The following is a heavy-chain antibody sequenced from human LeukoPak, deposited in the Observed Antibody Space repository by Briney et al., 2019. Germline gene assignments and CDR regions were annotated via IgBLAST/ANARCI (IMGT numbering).Heavy chain of an antibody. Sequence: PSETLSLNCTVSGGSISSYYWSWIRQPPGKGLEWFGYNYYSGSTNYNPSLKSRVTISVDTSKNQFSLKLSSVTAADTAVYYCASPSEDSSGWESFDYWGQGTLVTVSS. V-gene: IGHV4-59*01. D-gene: IGHD6-19*01. CDR2: NYYSGST. CDR1: GGSISSYY. CDR3: ASPSEDSSGWESFDY. J-gene: IGHJ4*02.